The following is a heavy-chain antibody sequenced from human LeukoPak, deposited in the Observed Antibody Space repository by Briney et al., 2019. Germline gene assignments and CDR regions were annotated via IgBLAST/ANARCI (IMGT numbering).Heavy chain of an antibody. CDR2: ISSGSKYI. CDR1: GFTFSSYS. J-gene: IGHJ4*02. D-gene: IGHD5-18*01. CDR3: ARALSYSYGSMDF. V-gene: IGHV3-21*01. Sequence: PGGSLRLSCAASGFTFSSYSMNWVRQAPGKGLEWVSSISSGSKYIYNADSVKGRFTISRDNAKNSLYPQMNSLRAEDTAVYHCARALSYSYGSMDFWGQGTLVIVSS.